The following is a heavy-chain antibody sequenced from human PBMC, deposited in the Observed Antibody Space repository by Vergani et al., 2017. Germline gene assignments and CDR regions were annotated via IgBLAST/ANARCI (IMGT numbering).Heavy chain of an antibody. CDR2: INTNTGNP. V-gene: IGHV7-4-1*02. Sequence: QVQLVQSGAEVKKPGASVKVSCKASGYTFTSYYMHWVRQAPGQGLEWMGWINTNTGNPTYAQGFTGRFVFSLDTSVSTAYLQISSLKAEDTAVYYCARVFLYCSSTSCYASYYYGMDVWGQGTTVTVSS. CDR1: GYTFTSYY. CDR3: ARVFLYCSSTSCYASYYYGMDV. D-gene: IGHD2-2*01. J-gene: IGHJ6*02.